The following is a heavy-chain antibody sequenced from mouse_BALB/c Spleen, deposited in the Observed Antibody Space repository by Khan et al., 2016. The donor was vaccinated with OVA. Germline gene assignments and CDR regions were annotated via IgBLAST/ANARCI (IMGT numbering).Heavy chain of an antibody. CDR2: IDPSDSYT. CDR1: GYPLTSYW. D-gene: IGHD1-1*01. CDR3: ARSFHYGSSTWFAY. V-gene: IGHV1-69*02. J-gene: IGHJ3*01. Sequence: QVQLQQPGAELVKPGASVKLSCTASGYPLTSYWLHWVKQRPGQGLEWIGEIDPSDSYTNYNQKFKGKATLTLDKSSSTTYMQLSSLTSEDSAFYYCARSFHYGSSTWFAYWGQGTLVTVSA.